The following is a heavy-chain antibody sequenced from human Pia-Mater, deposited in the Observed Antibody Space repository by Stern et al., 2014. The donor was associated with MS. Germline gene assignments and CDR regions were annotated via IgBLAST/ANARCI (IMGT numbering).Heavy chain of an antibody. D-gene: IGHD2-21*01. CDR3: ARDGGSAYCADDCFDY. V-gene: IGHV7-4-1*02. CDR1: GYRFTRYA. Sequence: QVQLVQSGSELKKPGAAVKASCKASGYRFTRYAMNWERQAPGQGLEWMGWINTNTGNPTYTQRFTGRFVFSLDTSVSTAYPKLTSLKAEDTAVYYCARDGGSAYCADDCFDYWGHGTLVTVSS. CDR2: INTNTGNP. J-gene: IGHJ4*01.